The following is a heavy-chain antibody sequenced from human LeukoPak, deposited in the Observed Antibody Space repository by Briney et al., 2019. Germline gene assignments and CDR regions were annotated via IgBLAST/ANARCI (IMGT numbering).Heavy chain of an antibody. CDR3: AKDTLGIRGYFDY. Sequence: GGSLRLSCAASGFTVSSNYMSWVRQAPGKGLEWVSVIYSGGSTYYADSVKGRFTISRDNSKNTLYLQMNSLRAEDTAVYYCAKDTLGIRGYFDYWGQGTLVTVSS. J-gene: IGHJ4*02. CDR1: GFTVSSNY. V-gene: IGHV3-53*01. CDR2: IYSGGST. D-gene: IGHD7-27*01.